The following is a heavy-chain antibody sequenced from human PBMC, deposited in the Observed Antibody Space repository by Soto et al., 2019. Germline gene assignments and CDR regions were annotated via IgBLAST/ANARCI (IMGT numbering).Heavy chain of an antibody. J-gene: IGHJ6*02. Sequence: ASVKVSCKASGYTFTRYGISWVRQAPGQGLEWMGWISGYNGDTNYAQKFQGRVTITRDTSASTAYMELSSLRSEDTAVYYCARDKALLWFGEPIDYYGMDVWGQGTTVTVS. V-gene: IGHV1-18*01. CDR2: ISGYNGDT. D-gene: IGHD3-10*01. CDR1: GYTFTRYG. CDR3: ARDKALLWFGEPIDYYGMDV.